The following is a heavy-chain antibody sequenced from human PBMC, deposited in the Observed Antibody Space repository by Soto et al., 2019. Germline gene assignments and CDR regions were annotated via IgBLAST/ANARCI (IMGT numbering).Heavy chain of an antibody. V-gene: IGHV3-23*01. CDR1: GFTFADFA. J-gene: IGHJ3*02. Sequence: PGGSLRLSCAASGFTFADFAMTWVRQAPGKGLEWVAVIAPDGSRTYYADSVKGRFTVSRDDAKNTLYLQMNSLRVDDTAVYYCAKDPTIAPRWALDIWGQGTLFTVSS. CDR2: IAPDGSRT. CDR3: AKDPTIAPRWALDI. D-gene: IGHD6-13*01.